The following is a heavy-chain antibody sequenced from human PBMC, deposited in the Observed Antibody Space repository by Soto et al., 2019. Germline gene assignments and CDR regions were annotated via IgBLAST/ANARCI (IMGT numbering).Heavy chain of an antibody. CDR2: INPSGGST. V-gene: IGHV1-46*03. D-gene: IGHD2-2*01. Sequence: ASVKVSCKASGYTFTSYGISWVRQAPGQGLEWMGIINPSGGSTSYAQKFQGRVTMTRDTSTSTVYMELSSLRSEDTAVYYCARGCSSTSCQTAYYYYGMDVWGQGTTVTVSS. CDR3: ARGCSSTSCQTAYYYYGMDV. J-gene: IGHJ6*02. CDR1: GYTFTSYG.